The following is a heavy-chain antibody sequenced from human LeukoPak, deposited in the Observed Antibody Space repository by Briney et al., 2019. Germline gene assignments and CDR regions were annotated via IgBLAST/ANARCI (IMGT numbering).Heavy chain of an antibody. CDR3: ARGSANPLRRVIDY. Sequence: SETLSLTCTVSGGSISSSSYYWGWIRQPPGKGLEWIGSIYYSGSTYYNPSLKSRVTISVDTSKNQFSLKLSSVTAADTAVYYCARGSANPLRRVIDYWGQGTLVTVSS. CDR2: IYYSGST. J-gene: IGHJ4*02. CDR1: GGSISSSSYY. D-gene: IGHD3-10*01. V-gene: IGHV4-39*01.